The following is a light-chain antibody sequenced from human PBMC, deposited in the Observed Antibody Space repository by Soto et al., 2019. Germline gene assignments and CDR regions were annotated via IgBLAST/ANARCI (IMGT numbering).Light chain of an antibody. Sequence: QSALTQPASVSGSPGQSITISCTGTSSDVGGYNYVSWYQQYPGKAPKLMIYDVSNRPSGVSNRFSGSKSGNTASLTISGLQAEDEADYYCSSYTGSSTLVFGGGTQLTV. CDR2: DVS. CDR1: SSDVGGYNY. J-gene: IGLJ2*01. CDR3: SSYTGSSTLV. V-gene: IGLV2-14*01.